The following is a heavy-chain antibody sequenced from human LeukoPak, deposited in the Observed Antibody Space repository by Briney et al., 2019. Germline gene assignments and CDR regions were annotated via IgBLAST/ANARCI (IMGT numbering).Heavy chain of an antibody. CDR1: GYTFTSYG. D-gene: IGHD3-22*01. CDR3: ARGPYYYDSNY. Sequence: ASVKVSCKASGYTFTSYGISWVRQAPGQGLEWIGWINAYNGNTNYGRKLQGRVTMTRDTSTSTVYMELSSLRSEDTAVYYCARGPYYYDSNYWGQGTLVTVSS. J-gene: IGHJ4*02. CDR2: INAYNGNT. V-gene: IGHV1-18*01.